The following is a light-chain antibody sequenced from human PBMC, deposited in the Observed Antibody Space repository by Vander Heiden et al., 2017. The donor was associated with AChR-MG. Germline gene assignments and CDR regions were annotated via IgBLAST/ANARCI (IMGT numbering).Light chain of an antibody. CDR2: DAS. Sequence: ELVLTQSPATLSLSPGESATLSCRASQSVSSYLAWYQQKPGQAPRLLIDDASKRATGIPARCSGGGAGTDFTLTSSSLEPEYVAVYYCQKRSNWPGTFGQGTKLEIK. J-gene: IGKJ2*01. CDR1: QSVSSY. CDR3: QKRSNWPGT. V-gene: IGKV3-11*01.